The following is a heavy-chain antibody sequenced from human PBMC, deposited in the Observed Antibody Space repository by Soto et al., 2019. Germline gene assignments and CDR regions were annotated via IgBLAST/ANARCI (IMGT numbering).Heavy chain of an antibody. CDR3: ARERQQLLTFYYYYGTDV. CDR1: GFTFSSYA. Sequence: GGSLRLSCAASGFTFSSYAMSWVRQAPGKGLEWVSAISGSGGSTYYADSVKGRFTISRDNSKNTLYLQMNSLRAEDTAVYYCARERQQLLTFYYYYGTDVWGQGTTVTVS. CDR2: ISGSGGST. V-gene: IGHV3-23*01. D-gene: IGHD6-13*01. J-gene: IGHJ6*02.